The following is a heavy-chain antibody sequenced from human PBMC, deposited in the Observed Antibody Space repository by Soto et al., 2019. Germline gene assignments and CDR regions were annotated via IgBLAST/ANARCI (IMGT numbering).Heavy chain of an antibody. CDR1: GGSFSGYY. D-gene: IGHD3-16*01. CDR2: INHSGST. Sequence: LSLTCAVYGGSFSGYYWSWIRQPPGKGLEWIGEINHSGSTNYNPSLKSRVTISVDTSKNQFSLKLSSVTAADTAVYYCARGRGESLYYYYYYGMDVWGQGTTVTVSS. J-gene: IGHJ6*02. CDR3: ARGRGESLYYYYYYGMDV. V-gene: IGHV4-34*01.